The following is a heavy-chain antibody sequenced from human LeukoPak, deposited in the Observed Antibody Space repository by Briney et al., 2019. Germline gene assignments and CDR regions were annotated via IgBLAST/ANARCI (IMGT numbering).Heavy chain of an antibody. CDR3: ARVWGEQLVPHLDY. D-gene: IGHD6-6*01. Sequence: GGSLTLSCAASGFTVSSNYMSWVRQAPGKGLEWVGNIKQDGSERYYVDSVKGRFTISRDNAKNSLYLQMKSLSAEDAAVFYCARVWGEQLVPHLDYWGQGTLLSLPS. V-gene: IGHV3-7*01. CDR1: GFTVSSNY. CDR2: IKQDGSER. J-gene: IGHJ4*02.